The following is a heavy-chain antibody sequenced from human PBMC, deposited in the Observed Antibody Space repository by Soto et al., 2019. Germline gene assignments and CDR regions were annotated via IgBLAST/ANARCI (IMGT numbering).Heavy chain of an antibody. CDR2: INDSGST. J-gene: IGHJ4*02. D-gene: IGHD1-1*01. Sequence: QVQLQQWGAGLLKPSETLSLTCAVYGGSFSGYYWTWIRQPPRKGLEWIGEINDSGSTDYNPSLKSRVTISVDPSKNPFSLKLTSVTAADSAVYYCARKLERWPNFFDYWGQGNLVTVSS. CDR1: GGSFSGYY. CDR3: ARKLERWPNFFDY. V-gene: IGHV4-34*01.